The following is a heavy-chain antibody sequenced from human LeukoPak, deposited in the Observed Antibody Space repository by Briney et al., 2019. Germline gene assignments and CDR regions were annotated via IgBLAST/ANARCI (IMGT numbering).Heavy chain of an antibody. CDR3: AKDRITMVRGAGSVPDAFDI. Sequence: QPGGSLRLSCAASGFTFSTYAMSWVRQAPGKGLEWVSAISASGGSTYSADSVKGRFTISRDNSKNTLYLQMNSLRAEDTAVYYCAKDRITMVRGAGSVPDAFDIWGQGTMVTVSS. CDR2: ISASGGST. CDR1: GFTFSTYA. J-gene: IGHJ3*02. D-gene: IGHD3-10*01. V-gene: IGHV3-23*01.